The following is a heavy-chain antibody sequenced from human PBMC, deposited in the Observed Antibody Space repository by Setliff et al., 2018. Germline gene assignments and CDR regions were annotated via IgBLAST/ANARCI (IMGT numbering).Heavy chain of an antibody. V-gene: IGHV4-38-2*01. CDR1: DSSVSSVYY. CDR2: VYYSGST. Sequence: ETLSLTCAVSDSSVSSVYYWGWIRQPPGKGLEWIANVYYSGSTYYNPSLESRVTMSVDTSKSQFSLNLYSVTAADTAVYYCARTSTGRYFDLWGRGTLVTVSS. J-gene: IGHJ2*01. CDR3: ARTSTGRYFDL. D-gene: IGHD2-2*01.